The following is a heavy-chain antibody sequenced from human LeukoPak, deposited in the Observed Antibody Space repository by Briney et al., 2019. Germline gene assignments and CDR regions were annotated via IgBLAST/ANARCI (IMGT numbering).Heavy chain of an antibody. CDR1: GFTFSSYA. CDR3: AKDVTIVVVTYFDY. J-gene: IGHJ4*02. Sequence: GGSLRLSCAATGFTFSSYAMSWVRQAPGKGLEWVSAISGSGGSTYYADSVKGRFTISRDNSKNTLYLQMNSLRAEDTAVYYCAKDVTIVVVTYFDYWGQGTLVTVSS. D-gene: IGHD2-21*02. CDR2: ISGSGGST. V-gene: IGHV3-23*01.